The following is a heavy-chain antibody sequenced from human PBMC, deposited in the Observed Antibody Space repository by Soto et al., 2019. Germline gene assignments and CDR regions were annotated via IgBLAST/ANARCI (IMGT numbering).Heavy chain of an antibody. CDR1: GFTFSNYW. J-gene: IGHJ4*02. CDR2: IKSDVSTT. CDR3: ARGGWGAYYFDY. V-gene: IGHV3-74*01. D-gene: IGHD1-26*01. Sequence: EVQLVESGGGLVQPGGSLRLSCAASGFTFSNYWMHWVRQAPGKGLVWVSRIKSDVSTTSYADSVKGRFTISRDNAKNTLYLQMNSLRAEDTAMYYCARGGWGAYYFDYWGQGTLVTVSS.